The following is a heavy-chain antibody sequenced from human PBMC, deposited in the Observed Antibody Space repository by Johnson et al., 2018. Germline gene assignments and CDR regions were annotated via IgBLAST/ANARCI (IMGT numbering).Heavy chain of an antibody. D-gene: IGHD3-22*01. J-gene: IGHJ4*02. Sequence: QVLLVQSGGGVVQXGRSXRLXCAASGFTFSSYGIHWVRQAPGKGLERVAVIWYDGSNKYYGDSVKGRFTISRDNSKNTLYLQMNSLRAEDTAVYYCARGLWDSTGYYFFGFDYWGQGTLVTVSS. V-gene: IGHV3-33*01. CDR2: IWYDGSNK. CDR3: ARGLWDSTGYYFFGFDY. CDR1: GFTFSSYG.